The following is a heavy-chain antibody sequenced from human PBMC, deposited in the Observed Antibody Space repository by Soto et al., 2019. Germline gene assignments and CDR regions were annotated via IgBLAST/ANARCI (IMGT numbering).Heavy chain of an antibody. CDR2: INPSGGST. J-gene: IGHJ6*02. Sequence: ASVQVSCKASGSTFTSYYMHWVRQTPGQGLEWMGIINPSGGSTSYAQKFQGRVTMTRDTSTSTVYMELSSLRSEDTAVYYCARDKVRSYSSSSTSYYYYGMDVWGQGTTVTVSS. D-gene: IGHD6-6*01. CDR3: ARDKVRSYSSSSTSYYYYGMDV. CDR1: GSTFTSYY. V-gene: IGHV1-46*01.